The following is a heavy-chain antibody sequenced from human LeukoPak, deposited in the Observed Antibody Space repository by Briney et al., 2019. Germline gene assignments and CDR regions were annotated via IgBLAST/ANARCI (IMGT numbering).Heavy chain of an antibody. CDR3: ARDGGGLRLGELSSALDAFDI. Sequence: SETLSLTCTVSGGSISSYYWSRIRQPAGKGLEWIGRIYTSGSTNYNPSLKSRVTMSVDTSKNQFSLKLSSVTAADTAVYYCARDGGGLRLGELSSALDAFDIWGQGTMVTVSS. V-gene: IGHV4-4*07. D-gene: IGHD3-16*02. CDR1: GGSISSYY. J-gene: IGHJ3*02. CDR2: IYTSGST.